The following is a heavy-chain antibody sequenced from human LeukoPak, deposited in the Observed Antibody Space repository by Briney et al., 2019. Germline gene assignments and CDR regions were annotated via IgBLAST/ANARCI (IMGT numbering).Heavy chain of an antibody. J-gene: IGHJ4*02. CDR1: GFSFSAYI. CDR2: IRSDGSST. V-gene: IGHV3-64*01. Sequence: GGSLRLSCVAPGFSFSAYIMHWVRQAPGKGLEYVSAIRSDGSSTFYPNSVKGRFTISRDNSKSTLYLQMGSLRAEDTAVYYCTRRYGGHSGWAGYHDSWGQGTLLTVSS. D-gene: IGHD6-19*01. CDR3: TRRYGGHSGWAGYHDS.